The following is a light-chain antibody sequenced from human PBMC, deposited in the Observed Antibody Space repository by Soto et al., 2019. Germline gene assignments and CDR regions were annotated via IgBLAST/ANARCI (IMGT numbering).Light chain of an antibody. V-gene: IGKV3-20*01. CDR1: QSVSSTF. Sequence: ESVLTQSPGSLSLSPGERATLSCRASQSVSSTFFAWYQQRPGQAPRLLMYGASSRATGIAERFSGSGSGTDFTLTISRLEPEDFAVYYCQPFDSSVTFGQGTKVEIK. J-gene: IGKJ1*01. CDR2: GAS. CDR3: QPFDSSVT.